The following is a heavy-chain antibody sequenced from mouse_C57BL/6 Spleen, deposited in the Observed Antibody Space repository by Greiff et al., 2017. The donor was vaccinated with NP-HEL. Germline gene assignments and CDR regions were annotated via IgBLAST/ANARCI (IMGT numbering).Heavy chain of an antibody. CDR3: AREDYDYDVGAMDY. Sequence: EVQVVESGGGLVKPGGSLKLSCAASGFTFSSYAMSWVRQTPEKRLEWVATISDGGSYTYYPDNVKGRFTITRDNTKNNLYLQMSHLKSEDTAMYYGAREDYDYDVGAMDYWGQGTSVTVSS. CDR2: ISDGGSYT. D-gene: IGHD2-4*01. V-gene: IGHV5-4*01. CDR1: GFTFSSYA. J-gene: IGHJ4*01.